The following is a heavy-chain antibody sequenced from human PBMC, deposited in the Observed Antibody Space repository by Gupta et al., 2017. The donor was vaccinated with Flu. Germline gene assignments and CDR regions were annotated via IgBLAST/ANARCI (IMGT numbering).Heavy chain of an antibody. CDR3: ARAPTIAWTFYNFDY. D-gene: IGHD2-2*02. Sequence: QAPGRWLDLMGGIIPTFGTAIYAQKLQGRITITADESTTTAYMELSRLTSDDTAVYYCARAPTIAWTFYNFDYWGQGSLVTVSS. CDR2: IIPTFGTA. V-gene: IGHV1-69*01. J-gene: IGHJ4*02.